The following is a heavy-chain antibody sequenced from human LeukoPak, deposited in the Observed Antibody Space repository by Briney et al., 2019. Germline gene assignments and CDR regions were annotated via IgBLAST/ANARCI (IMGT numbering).Heavy chain of an antibody. J-gene: IGHJ4*02. D-gene: IGHD3-22*01. Sequence: SQTLSLTCTVDGGSISSGSYYWSWILQPAGKGLEWIGRIYTRGSTNYNPSLKSRVTISVDTSKNQFSLKLSSVTAADTAVYYCARAKRGYYDSSGYRFDYWGQGTLVTVSS. V-gene: IGHV4-61*02. CDR1: GGSISSGSYY. CDR3: ARAKRGYYDSSGYRFDY. CDR2: IYTRGST.